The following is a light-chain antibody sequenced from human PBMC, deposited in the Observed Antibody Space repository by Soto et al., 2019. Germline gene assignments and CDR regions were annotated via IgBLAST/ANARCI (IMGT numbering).Light chain of an antibody. V-gene: IGKV3-20*01. CDR1: QSVSSSY. Sequence: EIVLTQSPGTLSLSPGERATLSCRASQSVSSSYLAWYQQKPGQAPRLLIYGASSRATGIPDRFSGSGSGTDFTLTISRLEPEEFAVYYCQQYGSSLFTFGPETKVDIK. CDR3: QQYGSSLFT. CDR2: GAS. J-gene: IGKJ3*01.